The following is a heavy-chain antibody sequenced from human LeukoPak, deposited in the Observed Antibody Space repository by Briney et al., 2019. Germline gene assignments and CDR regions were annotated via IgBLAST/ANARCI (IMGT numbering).Heavy chain of an antibody. V-gene: IGHV3-21*01. CDR1: GFTFSSYS. Sequence: PGGSLRLSCAASGFTFSSYSMNWVRQAPGKGLEWVSSISSSSSYIYYADSVKGRFTISRDNAKNTLYLQMNSLRVEDTAIYYCARDWYPAIDYWGQGALVTVSS. CDR3: ARDWYPAIDY. CDR2: ISSSSSYI. J-gene: IGHJ4*02. D-gene: IGHD1-14*01.